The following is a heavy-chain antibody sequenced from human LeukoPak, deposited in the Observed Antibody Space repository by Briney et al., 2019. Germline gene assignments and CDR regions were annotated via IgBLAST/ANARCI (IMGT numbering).Heavy chain of an antibody. Sequence: ASVKVSCKASGYTFTSYGISWVRQAPGQGLEWMGWISAYNGNTNYAQKLQGRVTMTTDTSTSTAYMELRSLRSDDTAVYYCARAEAYDYVWGSYRLSQLEYWGQGTLVTVSS. J-gene: IGHJ4*02. CDR3: ARAEAYDYVWGSYRLSQLEY. CDR2: ISAYNGNT. V-gene: IGHV1-18*01. CDR1: GYTFTSYG. D-gene: IGHD3-16*02.